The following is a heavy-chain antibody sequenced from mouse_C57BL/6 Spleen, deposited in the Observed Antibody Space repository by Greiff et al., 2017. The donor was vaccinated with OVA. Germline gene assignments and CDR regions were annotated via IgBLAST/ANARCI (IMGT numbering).Heavy chain of an antibody. CDR2: IDPSDSYT. CDR1: GYTFTSYW. D-gene: IGHD2-5*01. CDR3: YSNGAY. Sequence: QVQLQQPGAELVKPGASVKLSCKASGYTFTSYWMQWVKQRPGQGLEWIGEIDPSDSYTNYNQKFKGKATLTVDTSSSTAYMQLSSLTSEDSAVYYCYSNGAYWGQGTLVTVSA. J-gene: IGHJ3*01. V-gene: IGHV1-50*01.